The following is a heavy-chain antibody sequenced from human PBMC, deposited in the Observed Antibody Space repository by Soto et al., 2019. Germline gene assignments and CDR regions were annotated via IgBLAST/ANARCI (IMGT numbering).Heavy chain of an antibody. CDR1: GGSVSSGSYY. Sequence: QVQLQESGPGRVKPSETLSLTCTVSGGSVSSGSYYWSWIRQPPGKGLEWIGYIYYSGSTNYNPSLKSRVTISVDTSKNQFSLKLSSVTAADTAVYYCARVSQDYYYESSGPPFFDYWGQGTLVTGSS. CDR2: IYYSGST. D-gene: IGHD3-22*01. CDR3: ARVSQDYYYESSGPPFFDY. V-gene: IGHV4-61*01. J-gene: IGHJ4*02.